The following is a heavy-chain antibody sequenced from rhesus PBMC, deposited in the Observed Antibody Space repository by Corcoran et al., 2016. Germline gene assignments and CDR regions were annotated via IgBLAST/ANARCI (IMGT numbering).Heavy chain of an antibody. J-gene: IGHJ4*01. CDR1: GYSISSGYD. V-gene: IGHV4-76*01. CDR2: IYGRSGRT. CDR3: AREYGSIFDY. D-gene: IGHD4-29*01. Sequence: QVQLQESGPGVVKPSETLSLTCAVSGYSISSGYDWSWIRQPPGKGLEWIWYIYGRSGRTNNNPSLKNRVTISKGTSKNQFSLKLSSVTAADTAVYYCAREYGSIFDYWGQGVLVTVSS.